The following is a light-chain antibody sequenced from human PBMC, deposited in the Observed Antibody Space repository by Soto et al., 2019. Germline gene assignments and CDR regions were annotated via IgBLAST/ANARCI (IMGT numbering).Light chain of an antibody. CDR3: KQYGSAPLT. CDR1: QSVSSSY. V-gene: IGKV3-20*01. J-gene: IGKJ4*01. Sequence: EIVLTQSPGTLSLSPGERATLSCRASQSVSSSYLAWYQQKPGQAPRLLIYGASSRATGIPDRFSGSGSGTDFTLTISRLEPEDFAVYYCKQYGSAPLTLGGGTKLDIK. CDR2: GAS.